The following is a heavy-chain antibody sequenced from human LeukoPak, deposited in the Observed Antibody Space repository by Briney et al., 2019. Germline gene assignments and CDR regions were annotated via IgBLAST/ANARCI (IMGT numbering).Heavy chain of an antibody. Sequence: ASVKVSCRASGYTFTGYYMHWVRQAPGQGLEWMGWINPNSGGTNYAQKFQGWVTMTRDTSISTAYMELCRLRSDDTAVYYCARDSYCSGGSCYSGGFDYWGQGTLVTVSS. CDR3: ARDSYCSGGSCYSGGFDY. CDR1: GYTFTGYY. J-gene: IGHJ4*02. V-gene: IGHV1-2*04. D-gene: IGHD2-15*01. CDR2: INPNSGGT.